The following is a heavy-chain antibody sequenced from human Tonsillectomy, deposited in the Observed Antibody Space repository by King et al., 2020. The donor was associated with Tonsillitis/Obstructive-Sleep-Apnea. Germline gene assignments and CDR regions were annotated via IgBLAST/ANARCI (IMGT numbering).Heavy chain of an antibody. CDR3: ASHEDTSGYYGAFDI. V-gene: IGHV5-51*01. J-gene: IGHJ3*02. CDR2: IYPGDSDT. CDR1: GYSFTSYW. Sequence: DVQLVESGAEVKKPGESLKISCKGSGYSFTSYWIGWVRQMPGKGLEWMGIIYPGDSDTRYSPSFQGQVTISADKSISTAYLQWSSLKASDTAMYYCASHEDTSGYYGAFDIWGQATMATVSS. D-gene: IGHD3-22*01.